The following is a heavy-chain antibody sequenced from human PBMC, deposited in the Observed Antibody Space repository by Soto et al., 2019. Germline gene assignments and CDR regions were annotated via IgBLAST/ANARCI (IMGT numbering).Heavy chain of an antibody. Sequence: EVQLVESGGGLVQPGGSLRLSCAASGFTFGNYWMSWVRQAPGKGLEWVLSIKHDGSETYSVDSVRGRFTSSRDNAENSVDLQMHSLRADVTAVYFCAKGYGYYFDSWGQGTQVTVSS. V-gene: IGHV3-7*03. CDR2: IKHDGSET. CDR1: GFTFGNYW. J-gene: IGHJ4*02. D-gene: IGHD5-18*01. CDR3: AKGYGYYFDS.